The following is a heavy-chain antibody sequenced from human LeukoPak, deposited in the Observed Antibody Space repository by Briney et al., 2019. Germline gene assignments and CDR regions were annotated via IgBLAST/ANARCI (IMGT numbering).Heavy chain of an antibody. Sequence: ASVKVSCKASGYTFTSYGISWVRQAPGQGLEWMGWISAYNGNTNYAQKLQGRVTMTTDTSTSTAYMELRSLRSDDTAVYYCARNSGCGGDCYSGCYYGMDVWGQGTTVTVSS. CDR3: ARNSGCGGDCYSGCYYGMDV. D-gene: IGHD2-21*02. J-gene: IGHJ6*02. CDR1: GYTFTSYG. CDR2: ISAYNGNT. V-gene: IGHV1-18*01.